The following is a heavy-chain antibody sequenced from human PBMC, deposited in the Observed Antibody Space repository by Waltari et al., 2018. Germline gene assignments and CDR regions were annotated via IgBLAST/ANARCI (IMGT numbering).Heavy chain of an antibody. CDR2: IYSGGRT. CDR3: ARGETAVLDY. D-gene: IGHD6-6*01. CDR1: GIKLNYNY. J-gene: IGHJ4*01. Sequence: EVQLVESGGGLIQPGGSLRLSCGASGIKLNYNYMTWVRQAPGKGLEWCSVIYSGGRTDYPLSMKGRVTISRDTYKNLVFLEMKSLRAEDTAVYYCARGETAVLDYWGHGTLVTVSS. V-gene: IGHV3-53*01.